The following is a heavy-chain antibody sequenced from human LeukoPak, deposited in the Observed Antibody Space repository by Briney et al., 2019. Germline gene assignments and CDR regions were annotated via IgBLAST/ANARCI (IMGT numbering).Heavy chain of an antibody. Sequence: SETLSLTCNVSGGSISGYHWSWIRQPPGKGLEWLGYIYYSGSSNYNPSLKSRVTISADTSKNQFSLKLSSVTAADTAVYYCARGYCSSTSCPPNYWGQGTLVTVSS. V-gene: IGHV4-59*01. CDR3: ARGYCSSTSCPPNY. D-gene: IGHD2-2*01. CDR2: IYYSGSS. J-gene: IGHJ4*02. CDR1: GGSISGYH.